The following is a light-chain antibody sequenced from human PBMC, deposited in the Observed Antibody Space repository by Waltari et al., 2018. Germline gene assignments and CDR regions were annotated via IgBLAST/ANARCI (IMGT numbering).Light chain of an antibody. CDR2: DVN. Sequence: QSALSQPASVSGSPRQSITISCTGASSDVGGHDSVSWYQQHPGKAPKLIIRDVNNRPSGVSNRFSGSKSGNTASLTISGLQAEDEADYYCSSYSTSSSLILFGEGTKVTVL. CDR1: SSDVGGHDS. J-gene: IGLJ2*01. CDR3: SSYSTSSSLIL. V-gene: IGLV2-14*03.